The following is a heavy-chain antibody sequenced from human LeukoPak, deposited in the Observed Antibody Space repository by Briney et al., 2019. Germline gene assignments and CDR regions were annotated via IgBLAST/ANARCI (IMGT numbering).Heavy chain of an antibody. V-gene: IGHV1-18*01. J-gene: IGHJ3*02. Sequence: GASVKVSCKASGYTFTSYGISWVRQAPGQGLEWMGWISAYNGNTNYAQKLQGRVTMTTDTSTSTAYMELRSLRSDDTAVYYCARDPEAGTGLADSAFDIWGQGTMVTVSS. D-gene: IGHD1-1*01. CDR1: GYTFTSYG. CDR3: ARDPEAGTGLADSAFDI. CDR2: ISAYNGNT.